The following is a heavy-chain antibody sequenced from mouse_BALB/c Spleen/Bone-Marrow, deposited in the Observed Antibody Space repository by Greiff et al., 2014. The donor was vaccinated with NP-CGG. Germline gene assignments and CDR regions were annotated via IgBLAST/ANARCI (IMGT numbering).Heavy chain of an antibody. D-gene: IGHD2-1*01. CDR1: GFTFSSYT. CDR2: ISNGGGST. Sequence: EVKLVESGGGLVQPGGSLKLSCAASGFTFSSYTMSWVRQTPEKRLEWVAYISNGGGSTYYPDTVKGRFTISRDNAKNTLYLQMSSLKSEDTAKYYCARQIYFPYFDYWGQGTTLTVSS. V-gene: IGHV5-12-2*01. CDR3: ARQIYFPYFDY. J-gene: IGHJ2*01.